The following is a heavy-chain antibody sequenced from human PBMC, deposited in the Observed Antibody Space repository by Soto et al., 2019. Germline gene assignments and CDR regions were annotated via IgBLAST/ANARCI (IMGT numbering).Heavy chain of an antibody. J-gene: IGHJ6*02. CDR2: IWYDGSNK. V-gene: IGHV3-33*01. CDR3: ARDLGRSGWSLYYYYYGMDV. Sequence: PGGSLRLSCAASGFTFSSYGMHWVRQAPGKGLEWVAVIWYDGSNKYYADSVKGRFTISRDNSKNTLYLQMNSLRAEDTAVYYCARDLGRSGWSLYYYYYGMDVWGQGTTVTVYS. CDR1: GFTFSSYG. D-gene: IGHD6-19*01.